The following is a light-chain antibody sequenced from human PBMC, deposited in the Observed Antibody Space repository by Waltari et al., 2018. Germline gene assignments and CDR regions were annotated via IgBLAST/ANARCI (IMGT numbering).Light chain of an antibody. CDR2: DVS. J-gene: IGLJ1*01. CDR3: SSYTSSSLYV. V-gene: IGLV2-14*03. Sequence: QSALTQPASVSGSPGQSITIPCTGTSSDGGGYNYVPWYQQYPGKAPKLVIYDVSNRPSGASNRFSGSKSGNTASLIISGLQAEDEADYYCSSYTSSSLYVFGTGTKVTVL. CDR1: SSDGGGYNY.